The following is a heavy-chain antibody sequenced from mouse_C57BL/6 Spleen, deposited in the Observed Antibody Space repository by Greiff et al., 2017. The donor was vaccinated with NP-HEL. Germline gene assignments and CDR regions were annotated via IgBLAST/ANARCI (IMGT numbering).Heavy chain of an antibody. CDR3: ARQTFHYYGSSEFAY. CDR2: ISSGGSYT. CDR1: GFTFSSYG. V-gene: IGHV5-6*02. D-gene: IGHD1-1*01. J-gene: IGHJ3*01. Sequence: DVMLVESGGDLVKPGGSLKLSCAASGFTFSSYGMSWVRQTPDKRLEWVATISSGGSYTYYPDSVKGRFTISRDNAKNTLYLQMSSLKSEDTAMYYCARQTFHYYGSSEFAYWGQGTLVTVSA.